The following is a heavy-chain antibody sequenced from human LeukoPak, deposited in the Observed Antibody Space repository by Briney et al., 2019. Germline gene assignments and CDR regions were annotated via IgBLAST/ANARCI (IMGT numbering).Heavy chain of an antibody. J-gene: IGHJ4*02. CDR1: GFTFSSYA. V-gene: IGHV3-23*01. Sequence: GGSLRLSCAASGFTFSSYAMSWVRQAPGKGLEWVSAISGSGGSTYYADSVKGRFTISRDNSKNTLYLQMNSLRAEDTAVYYCAKDEVGRGYCSGGSCYSDYWGQGTLVTVSS. D-gene: IGHD2-15*01. CDR3: AKDEVGRGYCSGGSCYSDY. CDR2: ISGSGGST.